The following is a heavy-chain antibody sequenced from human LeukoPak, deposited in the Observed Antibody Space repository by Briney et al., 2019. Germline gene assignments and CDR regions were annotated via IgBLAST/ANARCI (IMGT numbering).Heavy chain of an antibody. CDR1: RFTFNSYA. J-gene: IGHJ4*02. CDR2: VGGSNGIT. D-gene: IGHD4-23*01. V-gene: IGHV3-23*01. CDR3: AKKSPDSSGNPAYD. Sequence: GGSLRLSCAASRFTFNSYAMSWVRRAPGKGLEWVSVVGGSNGITFYVGSVKGRFIISRDNSKDTLYLQMNSLRAEDTAVYYCAKKSPDSSGNPAYDWGQGTLVTVSS.